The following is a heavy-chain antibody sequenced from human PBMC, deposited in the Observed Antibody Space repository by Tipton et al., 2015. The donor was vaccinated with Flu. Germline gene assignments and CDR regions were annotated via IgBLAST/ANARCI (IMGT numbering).Heavy chain of an antibody. CDR1: GYTFSSYE. CDR2: MNPNSGNT. CDR3: ARGGTDFWSGFWNDY. Sequence: QLVQSGAEVKKPGASVKVSCKASGYTFSSYEINWVRQATGQGLEWMGWMNPNSGNTGYAQKFQGRVTMTRNTSISTAYMELTSLTPEDTAVYYCARGGTDFWSGFWNDYWGQGTLVTVSS. J-gene: IGHJ4*02. D-gene: IGHD3-3*01. V-gene: IGHV1-8*01.